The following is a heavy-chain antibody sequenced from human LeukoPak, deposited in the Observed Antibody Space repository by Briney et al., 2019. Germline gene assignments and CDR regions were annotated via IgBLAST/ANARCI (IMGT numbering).Heavy chain of an antibody. Sequence: PSETLSLTCTVSGGSMSSYYWIWIRQPPGRGLEWIGYIYYSGSTYSNPSLKSRVTISVDTSKNQFSLKLSSVTAADTAVYYCARGSGGYHYDHWGQGTLVTVSS. CDR2: IYYSGST. CDR1: GGSMSSYY. V-gene: IGHV4-59*01. D-gene: IGHD3-22*01. CDR3: ARGSGGYHYDH. J-gene: IGHJ5*02.